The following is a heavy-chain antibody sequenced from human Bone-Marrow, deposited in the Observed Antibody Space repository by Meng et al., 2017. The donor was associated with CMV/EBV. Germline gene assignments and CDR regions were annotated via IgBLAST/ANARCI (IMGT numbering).Heavy chain of an antibody. V-gene: IGHV1-2*02. D-gene: IGHD3-10*01. J-gene: IGHJ4*02. CDR2: INPNSGGT. CDR3: ARASRITMVRGVISPYFDY. CDR1: FTGYC. Sequence: FTGYCMHGVGQAPGQGLEWMGWINPNSGGTNYAQKFQGRVTMTRDTSISTAYMELSRLRSDDTAVYYCARASRITMVRGVISPYFDYWGQGTLVTVSS.